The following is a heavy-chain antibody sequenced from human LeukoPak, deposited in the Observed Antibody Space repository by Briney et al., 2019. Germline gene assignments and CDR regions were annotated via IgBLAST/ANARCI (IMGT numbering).Heavy chain of an antibody. Sequence: GASVKVSCKTSGYTFSSYGISWVRQAPGQGLEWVGWVSSYNGNTKYAQKLQGRVTLTTDTSTRTVYMELRSLRSDDTAVYYCARDQYYDFWSGYSPLFDYWGQGTLVTVSS. D-gene: IGHD3-3*01. CDR1: GYTFSSYG. CDR2: VSSYNGNT. V-gene: IGHV1-18*01. J-gene: IGHJ4*02. CDR3: ARDQYYDFWSGYSPLFDY.